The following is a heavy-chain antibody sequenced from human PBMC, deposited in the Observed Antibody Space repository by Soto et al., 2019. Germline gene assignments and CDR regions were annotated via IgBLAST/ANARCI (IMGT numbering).Heavy chain of an antibody. D-gene: IGHD2-15*01. CDR2: ISTYDGNT. Sequence: AASVKVSCKASGYSFTIYGITWVRQAPGQGLEWMGGISTYDGNTNYAQNFQGRVSMARDTSTSTAYMELRSLRSDDTAVYYCARDGGRSCIGGTCRCDYWG. V-gene: IGHV1-18*01. CDR3: ARDGGRSCIGGTCRCDY. CDR1: GYSFTIYG. J-gene: IGHJ4*01.